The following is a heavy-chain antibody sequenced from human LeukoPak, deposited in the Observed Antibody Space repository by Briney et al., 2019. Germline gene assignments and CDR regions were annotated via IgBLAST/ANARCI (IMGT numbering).Heavy chain of an antibody. J-gene: IGHJ6*02. Sequence: SETLSLTCTVSGGSISSYYWSWIRQPPGKGLEWIGYIYYSGSTNYNPSLKSRVTISVDTSKNQFSLKLSSVTAADTAVYYCARGWLTYYYYYGMDVWGQGTTVTVSS. V-gene: IGHV4-59*08. D-gene: IGHD2-15*01. CDR2: IYYSGST. CDR3: ARGWLTYYYYYGMDV. CDR1: GGSISSYY.